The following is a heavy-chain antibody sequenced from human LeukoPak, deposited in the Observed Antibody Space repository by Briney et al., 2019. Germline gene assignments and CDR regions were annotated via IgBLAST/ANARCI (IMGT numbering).Heavy chain of an antibody. Sequence: SVKISCKASGGTFSSYAISWVRQAPGQGLEWMGGIIPIFGTANYAQKFQGRVTITTDESTSTAYMELSSLRSEDTAVYYCARSVDTISWFDPWGQGTLVTVSS. CDR2: IIPIFGTA. D-gene: IGHD5-12*01. V-gene: IGHV1-69*05. CDR3: ARSVDTISWFDP. J-gene: IGHJ5*02. CDR1: GGTFSSYA.